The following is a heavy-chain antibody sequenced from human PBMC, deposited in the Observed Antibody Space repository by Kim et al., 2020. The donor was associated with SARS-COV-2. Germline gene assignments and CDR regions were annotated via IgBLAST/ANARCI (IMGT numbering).Heavy chain of an antibody. CDR1: GGTFSSYA. CDR2: IIPIFGTA. CDR3: ARDLPIRTTQQVHNFFYYYYGMDV. V-gene: IGHV1-69*13. J-gene: IGHJ6*02. Sequence: SVKVSCKASGGTFSSYAISWVRQAPGQGLEWMGGIIPIFGTANYAQKFQGRVTITADESTSTAYMELSSLRSEDTAVYYCARDLPIRTTQQVHNFFYYYYGMDVWGQGTTVTVSS. D-gene: IGHD1-1*01.